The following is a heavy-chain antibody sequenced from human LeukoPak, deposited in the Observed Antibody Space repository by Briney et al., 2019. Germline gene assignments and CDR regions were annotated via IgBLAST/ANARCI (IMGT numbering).Heavy chain of an antibody. CDR3: AKDYGDYAYYFHY. V-gene: IGHV3-23*01. J-gene: IGHJ4*02. D-gene: IGHD4-17*01. CDR2: ISGSGYST. CDR1: GFTFSNYA. Sequence: PGGSLRLSCAASGFTFSNYAMNWVRQAQGKGLEWVSVISGSGYSTYYADSVKGRFTISRDNSKNTLYLQTNSLRAEDTAVYYCAKDYGDYAYYFHYWGQGTLVTVSS.